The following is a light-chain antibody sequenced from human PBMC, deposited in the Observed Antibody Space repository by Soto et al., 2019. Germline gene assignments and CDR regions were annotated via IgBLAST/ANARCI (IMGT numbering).Light chain of an antibody. CDR1: QRVSRN. J-gene: IGKJ1*01. CDR2: DAS. CDR3: QQYNNWPPWM. Sequence: EIVMTQSPATLSVSPVERASLSSTPSQRVSRNLAWYQQKPGQAPRLLIYDASTRATGIPDRFSGSGSETEFTLTISSLQSEDYAIYYCQQYNNWPPWMFGQGTKVDIK. V-gene: IGKV3-15*01.